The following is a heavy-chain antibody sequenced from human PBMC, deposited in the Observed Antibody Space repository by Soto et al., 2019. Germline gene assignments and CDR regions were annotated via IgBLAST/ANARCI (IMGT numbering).Heavy chain of an antibody. V-gene: IGHV4-59*08. CDR3: ARLPVLGVVRRGFDS. CDR2: IYDNGFT. D-gene: IGHD3-10*01. Sequence: QVQLHESGPGLVQPSETLSLTCSVSGGSVNGYYWTWIRQPPGKGLEWIGHIYDNGFTYTNPSLKSRISISVDTSKNLFSLTLNSVTAADTAVYYWARLPVLGVVRRGFDSWGQGALVTVSS. CDR1: GGSVNGYY. J-gene: IGHJ4*02.